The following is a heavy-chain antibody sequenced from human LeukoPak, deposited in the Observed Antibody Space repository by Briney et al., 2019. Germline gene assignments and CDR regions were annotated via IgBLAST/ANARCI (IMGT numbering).Heavy chain of an antibody. J-gene: IGHJ4*02. V-gene: IGHV3-23*01. CDR3: AKNLPAAKALDY. CDR2: IRSSGGTT. CDR1: GFTFSSYA. D-gene: IGHD2-2*01. Sequence: PGGSLRLSCAASGFTFSSYAMSWVRQAPGKGLEWVSAIRSSGGTTYYADSVKGRFTISRDSSKNTLYLQVNSLRAEDTALYYCAKNLPAAKALDYWGQGTLVTVSS.